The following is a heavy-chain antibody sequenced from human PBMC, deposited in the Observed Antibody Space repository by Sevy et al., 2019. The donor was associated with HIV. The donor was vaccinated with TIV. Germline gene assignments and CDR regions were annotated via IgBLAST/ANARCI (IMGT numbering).Heavy chain of an antibody. CDR1: GFNLITYA. J-gene: IGHJ4*02. Sequence: GGSLRLSCAASGFNLITYAVSWVRQAPGKGLEWVSAIGGSGGSTYYADCVKGRFTIARDTSKNTVHLQMNSLRAEDTAIYYCAKEGDNGLTGYYFFWGQGALVTVSS. D-gene: IGHD3-9*01. V-gene: IGHV3-23*01. CDR3: AKEGDNGLTGYYFF. CDR2: IGGSGGST.